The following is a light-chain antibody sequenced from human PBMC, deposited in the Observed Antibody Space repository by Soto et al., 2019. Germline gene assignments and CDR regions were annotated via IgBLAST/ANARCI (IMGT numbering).Light chain of an antibody. Sequence: DIVLTQSPGTLSLSPGQRATISCRASQSIGSDSLAWYQQKPGQAPRLLIYDTSTMASGIPDRFGGSGSGTDFTLTISRLEPDDFAVYYCQQSGSSLGTFGQGTKVELK. CDR1: QSIGSDS. V-gene: IGKV3-20*01. J-gene: IGKJ1*01. CDR2: DTS. CDR3: QQSGSSLGT.